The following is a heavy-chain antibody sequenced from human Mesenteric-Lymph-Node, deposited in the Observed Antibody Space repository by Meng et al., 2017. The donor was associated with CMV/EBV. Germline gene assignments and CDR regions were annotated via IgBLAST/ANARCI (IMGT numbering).Heavy chain of an antibody. CDR1: GFTFSDYY. J-gene: IGHJ6*02. D-gene: IGHD3-3*01. CDR2: ISSSGSTI. CDR3: ARSSITIFGVVMDYYYGMDV. V-gene: IGHV3-11*01. Sequence: GGSLRLSCAASGFTFSDYYMSWIRQAPGKGLEWVSYISSSGSTIYYADSVKGRFTISRDNAKNSLYLQMNSLRAEDTAVYYCARSSITIFGVVMDYYYGMDVWGQGTTVTVSS.